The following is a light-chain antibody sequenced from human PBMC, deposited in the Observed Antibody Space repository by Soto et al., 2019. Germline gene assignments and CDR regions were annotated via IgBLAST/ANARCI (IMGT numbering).Light chain of an antibody. CDR1: SFNVGSNY. J-gene: IGLJ2*01. V-gene: IGLV1-51*01. CDR3: GTWDDSLNAGV. CDR2: DNS. Sequence: QAVVTQPPSMSAAPGQKVTISCSGSSFNVGSNYVSWYQQLPGTAPKLLIYDNSRRPSGIPDRISGSKSGTSATLGITGLQTGDEADYYCGTWDDSLNAGVFGGGTKLTVL.